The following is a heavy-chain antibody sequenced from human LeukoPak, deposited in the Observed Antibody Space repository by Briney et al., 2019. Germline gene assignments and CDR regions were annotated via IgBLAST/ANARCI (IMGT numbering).Heavy chain of an antibody. Sequence: SETLSLPCTVSGYSISSGYYWGWIRQPPGKGLERIGSIFHSGSTYYNPSLKSRVTISVDTSKNQFSLKLSSVTAADTAVYYCARVPTVVISKGLDYWGQGTLVTVSS. CDR2: IFHSGST. V-gene: IGHV4-38-2*02. CDR3: ARVPTVVISKGLDY. J-gene: IGHJ4*02. D-gene: IGHD4-23*01. CDR1: GYSISSGYY.